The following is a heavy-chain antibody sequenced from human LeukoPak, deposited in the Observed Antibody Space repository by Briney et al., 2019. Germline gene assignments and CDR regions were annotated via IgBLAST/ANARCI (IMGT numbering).Heavy chain of an antibody. CDR1: GYSISSGNY. J-gene: IGHJ3*02. CDR3: ARAGFDI. V-gene: IGHV4-38-2*01. Sequence: SETLSPTCAVSGYSISSGNYWGWIRQPPGKGLEWIGSSFYSGTTYYNPSLKSRVTISIDTSKNQVSLNLRSVTAADTAVYYCARAGFDIWGQGTMVTVSS. CDR2: SFYSGTT.